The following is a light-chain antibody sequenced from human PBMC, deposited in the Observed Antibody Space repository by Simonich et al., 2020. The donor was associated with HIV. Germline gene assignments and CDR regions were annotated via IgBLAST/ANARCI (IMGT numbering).Light chain of an antibody. V-gene: IGKV4-1*01. CDR1: QSVLYSSNNKNY. Sequence: DIVMTQSPDSLAVSLGERATINCKSSQSVLYSSNNKNYLAWYQHKPGQPPKLLIYWASTRESGVPDRFSGSGSWTDFTLTISSLQAEDVAVYYCQQYYTTPYTFGQGTKLEI. CDR2: WAS. CDR3: QQYYTTPYT. J-gene: IGKJ2*01.